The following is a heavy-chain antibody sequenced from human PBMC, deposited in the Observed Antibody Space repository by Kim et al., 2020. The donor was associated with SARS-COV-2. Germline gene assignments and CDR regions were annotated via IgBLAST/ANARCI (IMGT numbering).Heavy chain of an antibody. CDR1: GGSISSGGYY. D-gene: IGHD3-10*01. V-gene: IGHV4-31*03. Sequence: SETLSLTCTVSGGSISSGGYYWSWIRQHPGKGLEWIGYIYYSGSTYYNPSLKSRVTISVDTSKNQFSLKLSSVTAADTAVYYCARGTITMVRGVNHIHFDYWGQGTLVTVSS. CDR2: IYYSGST. CDR3: ARGTITMVRGVNHIHFDY. J-gene: IGHJ4*02.